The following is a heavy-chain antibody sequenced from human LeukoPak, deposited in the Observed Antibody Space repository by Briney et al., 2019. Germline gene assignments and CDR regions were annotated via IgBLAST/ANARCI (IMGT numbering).Heavy chain of an antibody. J-gene: IGHJ4*02. D-gene: IGHD6-19*01. CDR1: GITFSSYA. CDR2: ITGSGSST. V-gene: IGHV3-23*01. Sequence: GGSLRLSCAASGITFSSYAMSWVRQAPGKGLEWVSAITGSGSSTYYADSVKGRFTISRDNSKDTLYLQMNSLGAEDTALYYCAKGKTVAGTGGHNFDYWGQGTLVTVSS. CDR3: AKGKTVAGTGGHNFDY.